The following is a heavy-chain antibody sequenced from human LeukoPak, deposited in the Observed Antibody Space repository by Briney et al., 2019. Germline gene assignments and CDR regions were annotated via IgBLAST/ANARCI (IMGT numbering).Heavy chain of an antibody. CDR1: GGSISSSSYY. CDR3: ARRDYDFWSGYYMWFDP. D-gene: IGHD3-3*01. J-gene: IGHJ5*02. CDR2: IYYSGST. Sequence: SETLSLTCTVSGGSISSSSYYWGWIRQPPGKGLEWIGSIYYSGSTYYNPSLKSRVTISVDTSKNQFSLKLSSVTAADTAVYYCARRDYDFWSGYYMWFDPWGQGTLVTVSS. V-gene: IGHV4-39*01.